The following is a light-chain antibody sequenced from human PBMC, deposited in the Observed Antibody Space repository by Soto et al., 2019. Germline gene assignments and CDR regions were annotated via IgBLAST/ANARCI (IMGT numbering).Light chain of an antibody. J-gene: IGKJ2*01. CDR2: GAS. CDR1: QSVSSSY. V-gene: IGKV3-20*01. CDR3: QHFGSPYT. Sequence: EIVLTQSPGTLSLSPGERATLSCRASQSVSSSYLAWYQQKPGQAPRLLIYGASSRATGIPDRFSGRGSGTDFTLTISRLEPEDFAVYYCQHFGSPYTFGQGTKLEIK.